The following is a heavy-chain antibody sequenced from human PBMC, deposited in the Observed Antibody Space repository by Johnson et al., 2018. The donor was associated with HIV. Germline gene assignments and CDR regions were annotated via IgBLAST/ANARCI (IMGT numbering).Heavy chain of an antibody. V-gene: IGHV3-30*02. D-gene: IGHD3-10*01. J-gene: IGHJ3*02. CDR2: IRYDGSNK. CDR1: GFTFSSYG. Sequence: QVQLVESGGGVVQPGGSRRLSCAASGFTFSSYGMHWVRQAPGKGLEWVAFIRYDGSNKYYADSVKGRFTISRDNSKNTLYLQMNSLRAEDTAVYYCAKPYGSGSYDAFDIWDQGTMVTVSS. CDR3: AKPYGSGSYDAFDI.